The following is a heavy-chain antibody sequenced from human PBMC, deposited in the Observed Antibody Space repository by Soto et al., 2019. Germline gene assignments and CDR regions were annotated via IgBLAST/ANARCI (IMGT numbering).Heavy chain of an antibody. D-gene: IGHD3-10*01. J-gene: IGHJ6*02. CDR1: GGSISSYY. CDR3: ARGPRGYVYYHGMDV. Sequence: QVQVHESGPGLVKPSETLSLTCTVSGGSISSYYCSWIREAAGKGLEWFGRIDTSGTTNYNPALMSLVTTSVDASKNQFSLNLSSVTAADTAVYYCARGPRGYVYYHGMDVWGQGTTVTVSS. CDR2: IDTSGTT. V-gene: IGHV4-4*07.